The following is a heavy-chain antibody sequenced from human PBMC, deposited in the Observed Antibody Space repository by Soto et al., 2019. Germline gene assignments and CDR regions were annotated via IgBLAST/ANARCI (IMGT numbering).Heavy chain of an antibody. CDR3: ARGHGSWGPGVFDY. Sequence: ASVKVSCKASGYTITSKYLHWVRQAPGQGFEWLGIINPSGGSTTYARKFQGRVTITADESTSTAYMELSSLRSEDTAVYYCARGHGSWGPGVFDYWGQGTLVTVSS. J-gene: IGHJ4*02. CDR1: GYTITSKY. V-gene: IGHV1-46*01. D-gene: IGHD1-26*01. CDR2: INPSGGST.